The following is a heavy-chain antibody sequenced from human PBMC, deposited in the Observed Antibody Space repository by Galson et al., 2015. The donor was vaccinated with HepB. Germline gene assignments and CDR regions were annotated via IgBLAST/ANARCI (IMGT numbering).Heavy chain of an antibody. D-gene: IGHD3-22*01. J-gene: IGHJ4*02. Sequence: SVKVSCKVSGYTLTELSMHWVRQAPGKGLEWMGGFDPEDGETIYAQKFQGRVTMTEDTSTDTAYMGLSSLRSEDTAVYYCATVPYDSSGYYPDWGQGTLVTVSS. CDR1: GYTLTELS. V-gene: IGHV1-24*01. CDR3: ATVPYDSSGYYPD. CDR2: FDPEDGET.